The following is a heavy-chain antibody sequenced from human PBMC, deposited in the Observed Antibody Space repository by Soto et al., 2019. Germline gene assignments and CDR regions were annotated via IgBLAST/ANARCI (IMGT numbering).Heavy chain of an antibody. J-gene: IGHJ4*02. CDR3: ANAERISSGILD. D-gene: IGHD6-19*01. V-gene: IGHV3-23*01. CDR1: GFTFRSYA. Sequence: GGSLRLSCAASGFTFRSYAMSWVRQAPGKGLEWVSGISVSGGNTYYADSVKGRFTISRDNSMNTLYLQMSSLRAEDTAIYYCANAERISSGILDWGQGILVTVSS. CDR2: ISVSGGNT.